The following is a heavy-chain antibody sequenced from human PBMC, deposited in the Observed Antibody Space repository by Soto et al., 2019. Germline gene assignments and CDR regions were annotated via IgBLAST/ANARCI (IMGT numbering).Heavy chain of an antibody. D-gene: IGHD3-10*01. CDR2: ISAYNGNT. J-gene: IGHJ5*02. CDR3: AIDNDGSGSYYHNWFGP. V-gene: IGHV1-18*01. CDR1: CYISTSYG. Sequence: SSAKVSSKASCYISTSYGISWGRQAPGQGLEWMGWISAYNGNTNYAQKLQGRVTMTTNTSTSTAYMELRSLRSDDTAVYYCAIDNDGSGSYYHNWFGPWGQGTLVTVSS.